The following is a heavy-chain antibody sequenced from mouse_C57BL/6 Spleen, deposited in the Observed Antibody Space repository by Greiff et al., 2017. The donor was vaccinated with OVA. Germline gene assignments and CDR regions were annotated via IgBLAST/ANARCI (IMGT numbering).Heavy chain of an antibody. CDR2: IDPETGGT. V-gene: IGHV1-15*01. D-gene: IGHD1-2*01. Sequence: VKLMESGAELVRPGASVTLSCKASGYTFTDYEMHWVKQTPVHGLEWIGAIDPETGGTAYNQKFKGKAILTADKSSSTAYMELRSLTSEDSAVYYCTRKTGFWYFDVWGTGTTVTVSS. CDR3: TRKTGFWYFDV. J-gene: IGHJ1*03. CDR1: GYTFTDYE.